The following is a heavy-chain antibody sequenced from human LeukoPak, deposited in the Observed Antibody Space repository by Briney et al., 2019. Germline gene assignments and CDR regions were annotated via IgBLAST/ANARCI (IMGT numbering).Heavy chain of an antibody. CDR1: GGSISSYY. CDR2: IYTSGST. Sequence: PSETLSLTCTVSGGSISSYYWSWIRQPAGKGLEWIGRIYTSGSTNYNPSLKSRVTMSVDTSKNQFSLKLSSVTAADTAVYYCAREGYDFWSGFRYWYFDLWGRGTLVTVAS. CDR3: AREGYDFWSGFRYWYFDL. V-gene: IGHV4-4*07. D-gene: IGHD3-3*01. J-gene: IGHJ2*01.